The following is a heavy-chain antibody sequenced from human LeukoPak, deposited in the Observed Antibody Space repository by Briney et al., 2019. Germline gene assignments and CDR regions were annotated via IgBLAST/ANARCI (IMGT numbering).Heavy chain of an antibody. J-gene: IGHJ4*02. V-gene: IGHV1-3*01. CDR3: ARVSSGWYYFDY. CDR1: GYTFTSHA. Sequence: ASVKVSCKASGYTFTSHAMHWVRQAPGQRLEWMGWINAGNGNTKYSQKFQGRVTITRDTSASTAYMELSSLRSEDTAVYYCARVSSGWYYFDYWGQGTLVTVSS. CDR2: INAGNGNT. D-gene: IGHD6-19*01.